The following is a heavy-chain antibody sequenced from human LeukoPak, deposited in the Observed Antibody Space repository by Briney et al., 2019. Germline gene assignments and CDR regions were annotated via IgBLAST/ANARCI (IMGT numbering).Heavy chain of an antibody. Sequence: GGSLRLSCAASGFTFSSYGMHWVRQAPGKGLEWVAFIRYDGSNKYYADSVKGRFTISRDNSKNTLYLQMNSLRAEDTALYYCSKGAKYYYSLETYYFFEQWGQGTPV. J-gene: IGHJ6*01. CDR3: SKGAKYYYSLETYYFFEQ. D-gene: IGHD3-10*01. V-gene: IGHV3-30*02. CDR2: IRYDGSNK. CDR1: GFTFSSYG.